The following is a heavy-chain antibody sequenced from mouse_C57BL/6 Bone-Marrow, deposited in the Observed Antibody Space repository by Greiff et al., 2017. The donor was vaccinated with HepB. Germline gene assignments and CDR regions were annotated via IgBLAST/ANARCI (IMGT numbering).Heavy chain of an antibody. Sequence: EVHLVESGGDLVKPGGSLKLSCAASGFTFSSYGMSWVRQTPDKRLEWVATISSGGSYTYYPDSVKGRFTISRDNAKNTLYLQRSSLKSEDTAMYYCARPGEYDGSSYVWFAYWGQGTLVTVSA. V-gene: IGHV5-6*01. CDR3: ARPGEYDGSSYVWFAY. CDR1: GFTFSSYG. D-gene: IGHD1-1*01. CDR2: ISSGGSYT. J-gene: IGHJ3*01.